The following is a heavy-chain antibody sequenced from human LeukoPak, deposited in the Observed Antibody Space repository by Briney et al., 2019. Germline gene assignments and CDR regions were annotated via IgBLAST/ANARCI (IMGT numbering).Heavy chain of an antibody. CDR2: INVNT. V-gene: IGHV1-18*01. CDR3: ARAPRCNTESCNSWFDP. Sequence: GASVKVSCKASGSSFNTYGISWLRQAPGQGLEWMGWINVNTKYARKFQGRVTLTTDTSTSTAYMELSRLRSDDTAVYFCARAPRCNTESCNSWFDPWGQGTLVTVSS. CDR1: GSSFNTYG. J-gene: IGHJ5*02. D-gene: IGHD2/OR15-2a*01.